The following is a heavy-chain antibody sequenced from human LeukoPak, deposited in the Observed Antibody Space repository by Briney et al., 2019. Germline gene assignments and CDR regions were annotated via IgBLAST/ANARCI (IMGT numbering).Heavy chain of an antibody. CDR3: SKSRDGYNYRGNQLDY. Sequence: GGSLRLSCAASGFTFSSYAMSWVRQAPGMGLEWVAALTGSGAETYYADSVKGRFTISRDNSKNTLYLQMNSLRAEDTAVYYCSKSRDGYNYRGNQLDYWGQGTLVTVSS. D-gene: IGHD5-24*01. V-gene: IGHV3-23*01. J-gene: IGHJ4*02. CDR1: GFTFSSYA. CDR2: LTGSGAET.